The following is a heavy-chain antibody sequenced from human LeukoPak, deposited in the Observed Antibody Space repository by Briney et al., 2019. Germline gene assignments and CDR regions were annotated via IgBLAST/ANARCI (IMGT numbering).Heavy chain of an antibody. J-gene: IGHJ4*02. CDR2: IIPIFGTA. D-gene: IGHD3-22*01. CDR1: GGTFSSYA. CDR3: ASTDDKWFHFDY. V-gene: IGHV1-69*05. Sequence: SVKVSCKASGGTFSSYAISWVRQAPGQGLEWMGRIIPIFGTANYAQKFQGRVTITTDESTSTAYMELSSLRSEDTAVYYCASTDDKWFHFDYWGQGTLVTVSS.